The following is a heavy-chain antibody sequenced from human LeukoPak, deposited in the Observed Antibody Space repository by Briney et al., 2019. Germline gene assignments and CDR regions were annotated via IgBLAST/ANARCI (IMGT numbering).Heavy chain of an antibody. CDR3: ARDGEQWLVKDDSRGGYYYYGMDV. CDR2: INPNSGGK. V-gene: IGHV1-2*02. D-gene: IGHD6-19*01. CDR1: GYTFTRYY. Sequence: GASVKVSCKASGYTFTRYYMHWVRQAPGQGLEGMGWINPNSGGKNYAQKVQGRVTMTRDTSISTAYMELSRLRSDDTAVYYCARDGEQWLVKDDSRGGYYYYGMDVWGQGTTVTVSS. J-gene: IGHJ6*02.